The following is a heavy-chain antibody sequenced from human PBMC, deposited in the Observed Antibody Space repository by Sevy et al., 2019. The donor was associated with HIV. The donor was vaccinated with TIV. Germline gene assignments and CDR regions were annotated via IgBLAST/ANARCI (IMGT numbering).Heavy chain of an antibody. CDR1: GGSIISGDYY. D-gene: IGHD4-17*01. CDR2: IHYTGST. V-gene: IGHV4-30-4*01. Sequence: LTCSVSGGSIISGDYYLSWVRQPPGRGLEWIGYIHYTGSTDYNPSLESRVTISVDTSKNQFSLKLTSVTAADTAVYYCARDEGDYGDKSYYYGMDVWGRGTTVTVSS. J-gene: IGHJ6*02. CDR3: ARDEGDYGDKSYYYGMDV.